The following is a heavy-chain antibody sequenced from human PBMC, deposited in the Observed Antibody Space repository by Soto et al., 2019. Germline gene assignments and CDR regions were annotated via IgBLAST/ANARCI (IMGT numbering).Heavy chain of an antibody. CDR2: ITASNSDT. CDR3: AKTMTVPYFES. CDR1: GFTSRNYA. D-gene: IGHD4-17*01. J-gene: IGHJ4*02. Sequence: GGSLRLSCAASGFTSRNYAMNWVRQAPGKGLEWVSLITASNSDTYYTDSVKGRFTISTDYSKNTLYLQMSHLRAEDTAIYYCAKTMTVPYFESWGQGTLVTVSS. V-gene: IGHV3-23*01.